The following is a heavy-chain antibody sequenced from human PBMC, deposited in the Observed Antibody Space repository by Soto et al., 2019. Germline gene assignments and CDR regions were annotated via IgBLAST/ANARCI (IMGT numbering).Heavy chain of an antibody. CDR1: GFTFSSSD. CDR2: IGAGGDT. D-gene: IGHD6-13*01. J-gene: IGHJ2*01. V-gene: IGHV3-13*01. Sequence: EEQLVESGGGLVQPGGSLRLCCAASGFTFSSSDFHWVRQVTGKGLEWVSAIGAGGDTYYPDSVKGRFTISRENAKNSLYLQMNSLRDEETAVYFCAREGRSSTWYDWYFDLWGRGTLVTVSS. CDR3: AREGRSSTWYDWYFDL.